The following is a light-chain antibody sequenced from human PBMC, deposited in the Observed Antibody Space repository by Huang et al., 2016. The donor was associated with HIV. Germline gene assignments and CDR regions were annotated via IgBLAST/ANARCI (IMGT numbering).Light chain of an antibody. V-gene: IGKV4-1*01. J-gene: IGKJ1*01. CDR1: QSVFHSSNNKNY. Sequence: DIVVTQSPGSLALSLGERAAINCTSSQSVFHSSNNKNYLSWYQRKPGQSPQLLIYWASTRELGVPDRFRGTGSGTDFTLTITSLQAEDVAVYYCHQYYSSPQTFGQGTKVEV. CDR3: HQYYSSPQT. CDR2: WAS.